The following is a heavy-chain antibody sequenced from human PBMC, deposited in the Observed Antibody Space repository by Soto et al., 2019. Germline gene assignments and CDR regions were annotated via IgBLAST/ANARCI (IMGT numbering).Heavy chain of an antibody. CDR1: GFTFSSYA. J-gene: IGHJ6*02. D-gene: IGHD1-26*01. CDR2: ISSNGGST. V-gene: IGHV3-64D*08. Sequence: PGGSLRLSCSASGFTFSSYAMHWVRQAPGKGLEFVSAISSNGGSTYCADSVKGRFTISRDNSKNTLYLQMSSLRAEDTAVYYCVKDQGADIVGATNYYYGMDVWGQGTTVTVSS. CDR3: VKDQGADIVGATNYYYGMDV.